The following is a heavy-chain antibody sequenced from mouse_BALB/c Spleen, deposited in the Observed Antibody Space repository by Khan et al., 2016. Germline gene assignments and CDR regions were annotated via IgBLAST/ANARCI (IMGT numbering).Heavy chain of an antibody. V-gene: IGHV10-1*02. CDR1: GFTFNTYA. CDR3: VIYYYGSYYAMDY. Sequence: EVQLVESGGGLVQPKGSLKLSCAASGFTFNTYAMNWVRQAPGKGLEWVARIRSKSNNYATYYADSVKDRFTISRDDSQSMLYLQMNNLKTEDTAMYYCVIYYYGSYYAMDYWGQGTSVTVSS. CDR2: IRSKSNNYAT. D-gene: IGHD1-1*01. J-gene: IGHJ4*01.